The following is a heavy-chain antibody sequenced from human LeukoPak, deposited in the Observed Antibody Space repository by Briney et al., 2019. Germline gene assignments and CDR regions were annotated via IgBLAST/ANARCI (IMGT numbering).Heavy chain of an antibody. Sequence: SETLSLTCTVSGYSISSGYFWGWIRQPPGKGLEWIGNIYHNGSTYYNPSLKTRVTISVDTSKNQFSLKLTSVTAADTAVYYCAREVSGTDYFDYWGQGTLVTVSS. CDR2: IYHNGST. V-gene: IGHV4-38-2*02. D-gene: IGHD6-19*01. CDR1: GYSISSGYF. J-gene: IGHJ4*02. CDR3: AREVSGTDYFDY.